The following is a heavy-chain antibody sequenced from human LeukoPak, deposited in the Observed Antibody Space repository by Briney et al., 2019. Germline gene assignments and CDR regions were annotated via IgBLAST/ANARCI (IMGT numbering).Heavy chain of an antibody. CDR2: TRYRSTWNT. Sequence: SQTLSLTYAISGDSVSSKSVSWNWIRQSPSRGLEYLGRTRYRSTWNTFYSLSVQGRITINADTSRNQDSLRLNSVTPEDTALYYCVRDFNWAFDYWGQGTLVTVSS. CDR1: GDSVSSKSVS. D-gene: IGHD7-27*01. V-gene: IGHV6-1*01. CDR3: VRDFNWAFDY. J-gene: IGHJ4*02.